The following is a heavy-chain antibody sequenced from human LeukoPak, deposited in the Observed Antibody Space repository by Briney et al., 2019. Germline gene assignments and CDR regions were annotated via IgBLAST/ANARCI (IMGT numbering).Heavy chain of an antibody. J-gene: IGHJ5*02. CDR1: GGSISSYY. Sequence: SETLSLTCTASGGSISSYYWSWIRQPPGKGLEWIGYIYYSGSTNYNPSLKSRVTISVDTSKNQFSLKLSSVTAADTAVYYCARHSSSWRQLRFDPWGQGTLVTVSS. CDR2: IYYSGST. D-gene: IGHD6-13*01. V-gene: IGHV4-59*08. CDR3: ARHSSSWRQLRFDP.